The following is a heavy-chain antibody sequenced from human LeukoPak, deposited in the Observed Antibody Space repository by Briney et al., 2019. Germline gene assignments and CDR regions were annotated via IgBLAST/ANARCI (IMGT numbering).Heavy chain of an antibody. D-gene: IGHD6-19*01. CDR1: GFTLSSYE. J-gene: IGHJ4*02. V-gene: IGHV3-23*01. CDR3: ATNSGWYGVS. CDR2: IDYSGGSS. Sequence: PGGSLRLSCTVSGFTLSSYEMSWIRQAPGKGLEWVSSIDYSGGSSYYADSVKGRFTISREDSKKTLYLQLNSLRAEDTALYYCATNSGWYGVSWGQGALVTVSS.